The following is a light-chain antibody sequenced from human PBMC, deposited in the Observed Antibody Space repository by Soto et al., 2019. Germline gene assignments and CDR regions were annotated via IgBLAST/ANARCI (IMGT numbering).Light chain of an antibody. CDR2: AAS. Sequence: SNISPSGGRRVPVTCLASQVISTSLAWYQVKPGKAPKLLIYAASTLESGVPSRFIATVSETEFGLTIRSRQPEDSATYYCQQLFDSPMTFGQGTRLEIK. CDR1: QVISTS. V-gene: IGKV1-9*01. J-gene: IGKJ5*01. CDR3: QQLFDSPMT.